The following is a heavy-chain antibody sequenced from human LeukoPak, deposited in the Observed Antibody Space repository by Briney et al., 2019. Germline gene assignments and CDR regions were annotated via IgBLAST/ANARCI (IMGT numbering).Heavy chain of an antibody. D-gene: IGHD6-13*01. CDR1: GGSITGDF. CDR3: AGDIAAVNIPGSRLDP. CDR2: ISYSGIT. J-gene: IGHJ5*02. V-gene: IGHV4-59*08. Sequence: PSETLSLTCTVSGGSITGDFWSWIRQSPGKGLEWIGYISYSGITNYNPSLKSRVTISVDTSKSQFSLRLRSVTAADTAVYFCAGDIAAVNIPGSRLDPWGQGTLVTVSS.